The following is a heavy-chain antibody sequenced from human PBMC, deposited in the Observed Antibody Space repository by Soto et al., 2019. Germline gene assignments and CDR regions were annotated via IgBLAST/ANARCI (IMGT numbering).Heavy chain of an antibody. V-gene: IGHV1-58*01. CDR1: GFTFTSSA. D-gene: IGHD3-10*01. CDR3: AADRTSVSELLWFGPNDAFDI. Sequence: GASVKVSCKASGFTFTSSAVQWVRQARGQRLEWIGWIVVGSGNTNYAQKFQERVTITRDMSTSTAYMELSSLRSEDTAVYYCAADRTSVSELLWFGPNDAFDIWGQGTMVTVSS. CDR2: IVVGSGNT. J-gene: IGHJ3*02.